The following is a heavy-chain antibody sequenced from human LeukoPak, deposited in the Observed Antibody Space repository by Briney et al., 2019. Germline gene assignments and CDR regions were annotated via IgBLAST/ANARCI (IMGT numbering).Heavy chain of an antibody. V-gene: IGHV4-30-2*03. Sequence: SQTLSLTCTVSGGSISSGGYYWSWIRQHPGKGLEWIGSIYYSGSTYYNPSLKSRVTISVDTSKNQFSLKLSSVTAADTAVYYCARTLMGSSSGFDYWGQGTLVTVSS. J-gene: IGHJ4*02. D-gene: IGHD6-6*01. CDR1: GGSISSGGYY. CDR2: IYYSGST. CDR3: ARTLMGSSSGFDY.